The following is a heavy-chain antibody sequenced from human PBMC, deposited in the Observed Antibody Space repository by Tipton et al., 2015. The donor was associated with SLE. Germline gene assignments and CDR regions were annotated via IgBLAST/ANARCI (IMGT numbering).Heavy chain of an antibody. Sequence: TLSLTCAVYGGSFSGYYWSWIRQPPGKGLEWIGEINHSGSTNYNPSLKSRVTISVDTSKNQFSLKLSSVTAADTAVYYCARGYEYNWNYGWGQGTLVTVSS. J-gene: IGHJ4*02. D-gene: IGHD1-7*01. CDR1: GGSFSGYY. CDR3: ARGYEYNWNYG. CDR2: INHSGST. V-gene: IGHV4-34*01.